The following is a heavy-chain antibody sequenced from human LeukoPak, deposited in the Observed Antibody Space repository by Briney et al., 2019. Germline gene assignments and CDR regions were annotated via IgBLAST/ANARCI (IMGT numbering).Heavy chain of an antibody. D-gene: IGHD3-3*01. CDR3: ASQTDFWSGYYTATRSGYYYYMDV. CDR1: GSSFTSYW. CDR2: IYPGDSDT. J-gene: IGHJ6*03. Sequence: GESLQISCKGSGSSFTSYWIGWVRPMPGKGLEWMGIIYPGDSDTRYSPSFQGQVTISADKSISTAYLQWSSLKASDTAMYYCASQTDFWSGYYTATRSGYYYYMDVWGKGTTVTVSS. V-gene: IGHV5-51*01.